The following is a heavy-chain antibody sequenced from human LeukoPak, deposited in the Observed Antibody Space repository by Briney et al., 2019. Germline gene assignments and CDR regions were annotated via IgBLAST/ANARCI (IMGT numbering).Heavy chain of an antibody. Sequence: SETLSLTCTVSGGSISSGDYYWSWLRQPPGKGLEWIVYIYYSGSTYYNPSLKSRVTISVDTSKNQFSLKLSSVTAADTAVYYCAREKSAIVVVVPATGAWFDPWGQGTLVTVSS. CDR2: IYYSGST. CDR3: AREKSAIVVVVPATGAWFDP. D-gene: IGHD2-15*01. V-gene: IGHV4-30-4*01. J-gene: IGHJ5*02. CDR1: GGSISSGDYY.